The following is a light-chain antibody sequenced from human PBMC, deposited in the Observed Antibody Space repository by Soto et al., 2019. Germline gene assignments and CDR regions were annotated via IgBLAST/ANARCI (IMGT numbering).Light chain of an antibody. CDR2: DVS. CDR1: SSDVGGYNY. Sequence: QSALTQPASVSGSPGQSITISCTGTSSDVGGYNYVSWYQQHPGKAPKLMIYDVSNRPSGVSNRFSGSKSGNTASLTISGLQADDGADYYCSSYTSSSTLMVFGGGTKVTVL. J-gene: IGLJ2*01. V-gene: IGLV2-14*01. CDR3: SSYTSSSTLMV.